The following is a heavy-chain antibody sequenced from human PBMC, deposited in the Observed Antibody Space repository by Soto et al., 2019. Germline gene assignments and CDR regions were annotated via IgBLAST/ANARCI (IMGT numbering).Heavy chain of an antibody. CDR3: DTRGG. Sequence: GRSLRLSCAASGFTFSSYSMNWVRQAPAKGLMWVSSIISSSSYIYYADSLKCRFTISRDNAKNSLYLQMNSLRAEDTAVYDSDTRGGWGKVTMVTV. CDR1: GFTFSSYS. V-gene: IGHV3-21*03. J-gene: IGHJ3*01. CDR2: IISSSSYI.